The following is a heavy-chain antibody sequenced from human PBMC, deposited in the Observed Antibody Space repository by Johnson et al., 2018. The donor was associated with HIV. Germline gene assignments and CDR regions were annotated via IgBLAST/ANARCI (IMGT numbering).Heavy chain of an antibody. V-gene: IGHV3-33*08. CDR1: GFTFSTYG. J-gene: IGHJ3*02. D-gene: IGHD2-15*01. CDR3: ARDRSRQLLLTSDAFDI. CDR2: MWYDGSNK. Sequence: QMMLVESGGGLVHPGGSLRLSCAASGFTFSTYGMHWVRQAPGKGLEWVAVMWYDGSNKYYADSVKGRFTISRDNSKNTLYLQMNSLRAEDTAVYYCARDRSRQLLLTSDAFDIWGQGTMVTVSS.